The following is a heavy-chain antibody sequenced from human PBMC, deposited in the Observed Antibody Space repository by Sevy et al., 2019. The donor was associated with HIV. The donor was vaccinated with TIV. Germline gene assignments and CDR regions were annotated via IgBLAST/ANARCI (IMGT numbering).Heavy chain of an antibody. CDR2: ISYDGSYK. CDR1: GFTFSSHG. V-gene: IGHV3-30*03. Sequence: GGSLRRSCAASGFTFSSHGMHWVRQAPGKGLEWVAVISYDGSYKSYGDSVKGRFTISRDDSKNTLYLQMTSLRPEDTAVYYCARDSGYSINWYPAYWGQGTLVTVSS. J-gene: IGHJ4*02. D-gene: IGHD6-13*01. CDR3: ARDSGYSINWYPAY.